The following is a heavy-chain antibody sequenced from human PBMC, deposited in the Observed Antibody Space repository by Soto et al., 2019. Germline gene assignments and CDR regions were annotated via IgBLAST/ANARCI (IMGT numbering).Heavy chain of an antibody. CDR1: GYTVTAYY. CDR2: INPATGTA. D-gene: IGHD3-3*01. J-gene: IGHJ3*02. V-gene: IGHV1-46*01. CDR3: ARGGGVGVAGSAAFDM. Sequence: QLHLVQSGAVVKKPGASVTVSCSASGYTVTAYYMHWVRQAPGRGLEWMGGINPATGTAKYTQTFQGRVTLTRDTSTSTVLMELRGLTSGDTAVFYCARGGGVGVAGSAAFDMWGQGTLVTVSS.